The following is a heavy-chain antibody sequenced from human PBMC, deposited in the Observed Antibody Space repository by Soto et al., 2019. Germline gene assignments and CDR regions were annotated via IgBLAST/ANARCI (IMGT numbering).Heavy chain of an antibody. CDR1: GVYISSGDYS. J-gene: IGHJ4*02. CDR2: IYHTGNT. Sequence: QLQLQESGSGLVQPSQTLSLTCAVSGVYISSGDYSWSWIRQPPGKGLEWIGYIYHTGNTLYNPSVKSRVTFSIDRSKNQFSLKLNSVTAADTAVYYCVSDYGSGSYRFDQWGQGTMVTVSS. V-gene: IGHV4-30-2*01. CDR3: VSDYGSGSYRFDQ. D-gene: IGHD3-10*01.